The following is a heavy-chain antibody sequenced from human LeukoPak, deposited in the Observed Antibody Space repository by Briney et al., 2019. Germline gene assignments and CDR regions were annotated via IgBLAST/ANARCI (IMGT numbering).Heavy chain of an antibody. D-gene: IGHD2-15*01. CDR1: GFTFSSYA. V-gene: IGHV3-23*01. Sequence: PGGSLRLSCAASGFTFSSYAMSWVRQAPGKGLEWVSAISGSGGSTYYADSVKGRFTISRDNSKNTLYLQMNSLRAEDTAVYYCAKDPALRVAVVVVAAKREGYRGQGTLVTVSS. J-gene: IGHJ4*02. CDR3: AKDPALRVAVVVVAAKREGY. CDR2: ISGSGGST.